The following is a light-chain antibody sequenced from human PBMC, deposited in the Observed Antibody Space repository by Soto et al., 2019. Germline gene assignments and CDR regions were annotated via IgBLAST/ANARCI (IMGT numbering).Light chain of an antibody. V-gene: IGKV3-20*01. CDR1: QSVSKY. J-gene: IGKJ1*01. CDR2: GAS. Sequence: EIVLTQSPGTLALSPGEGATLSCRASQSVSKYLAWYQQKPGQAPRLLIYGASSRATGIPDSFSGSGSGTDFTLTISRLKPEDFAVYYCHQYGGSPQTFGQGTKV. CDR3: HQYGGSPQT.